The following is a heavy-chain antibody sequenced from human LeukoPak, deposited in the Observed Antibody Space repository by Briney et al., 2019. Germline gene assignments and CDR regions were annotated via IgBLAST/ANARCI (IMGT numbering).Heavy chain of an antibody. V-gene: IGHV3-74*01. J-gene: IGHJ4*02. CDR2: IKGDGIST. D-gene: IGHD3-3*01. Sequence: PGRSLRLSCAASGFDFSSNWRHWVRHAPGQGLVWVSRIKGDGISTNYADSVKGRFTISRDIAKNTPYLQMNSLRAEDTGVYYCAKDHYWSIDYWGRGTLVTVSS. CDR3: AKDHYWSIDY. CDR1: GFDFSSNW.